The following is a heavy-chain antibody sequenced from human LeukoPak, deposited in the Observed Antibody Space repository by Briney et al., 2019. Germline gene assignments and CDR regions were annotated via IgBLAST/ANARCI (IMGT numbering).Heavy chain of an antibody. CDR1: GGSFSGYY. J-gene: IGHJ4*02. CDR3: ATRSITSSY. D-gene: IGHD3-10*01. CDR2: INHSGST. V-gene: IGHV4-34*01. Sequence: SETLSLTCAVYGGSFSGYYWSWIRQPPGKGLEWIGEINHSGSTNYNPSLKSRATISVDTSKNQFSLKLSSVTAADTAVYYCATRSITSSYWGRGTLVTVSS.